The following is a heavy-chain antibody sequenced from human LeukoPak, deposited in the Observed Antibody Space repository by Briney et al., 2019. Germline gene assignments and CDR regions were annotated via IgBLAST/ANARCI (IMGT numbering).Heavy chain of an antibody. CDR3: ARETCSSTSCSTDY. J-gene: IGHJ4*02. CDR2: IYKAGDP. CDR1: GFTVSTNY. Sequence: GGSLRLSCAASGFTVSTNYMTWVRQAPGKGLEWVSVIYKAGDPYNADSVKGRFSISRDNRKNMLYLQMNSLRAEDTAVYYCARETCSSTSCSTDYWGQGTLVTVSS. V-gene: IGHV3-53*01. D-gene: IGHD2-2*01.